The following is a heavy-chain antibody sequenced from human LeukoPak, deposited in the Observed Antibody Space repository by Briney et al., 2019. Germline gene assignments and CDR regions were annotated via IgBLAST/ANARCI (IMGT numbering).Heavy chain of an antibody. D-gene: IGHD6-19*01. J-gene: IGHJ4*02. CDR3: AGSRGSQWWGSSGWCAFDY. Sequence: SETLSLTCTVSGGSISSSSYYWGWLRQPPGKGLEWIGGIYYSGSTYYNPSLKSRVTISVDTSKNQFSLKLSSVTAADTAVYYCAGSRGSQWWGSSGWCAFDYWGQGTLVTVSS. V-gene: IGHV4-39*01. CDR2: IYYSGST. CDR1: GGSISSSSYY.